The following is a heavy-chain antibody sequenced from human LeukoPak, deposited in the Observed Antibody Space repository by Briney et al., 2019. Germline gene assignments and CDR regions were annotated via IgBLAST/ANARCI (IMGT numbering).Heavy chain of an antibody. Sequence: SETLSLTCTVSGGSISSYYWSWIRQPPGKGLEWIGYIFYTGSTNYNPSLKSRVTISVLTSKNRFSLKLSSVTAADTAVYYCARGGGDTAMANFDYWGQGTLVTVSS. D-gene: IGHD5-18*01. CDR3: ARGGGDTAMANFDY. V-gene: IGHV4-59*01. CDR1: GGSISSYY. CDR2: IFYTGST. J-gene: IGHJ4*02.